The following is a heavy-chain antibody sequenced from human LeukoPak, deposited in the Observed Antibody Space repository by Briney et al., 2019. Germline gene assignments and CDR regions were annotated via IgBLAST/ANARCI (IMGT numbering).Heavy chain of an antibody. V-gene: IGHV3-23*01. J-gene: IGHJ4*02. Sequence: GGSLRLSCAGSGFTFSSYAMSWVRQAPGKGLEWVSGISGSGSSTHYADSVKGRFTISRDNSKSTLYLQMSSLRDEDTAVYYCANYRSWGQGTLVTVSA. CDR1: GFTFSSYA. CDR3: ANYRS. D-gene: IGHD1-14*01. CDR2: ISGSGSST.